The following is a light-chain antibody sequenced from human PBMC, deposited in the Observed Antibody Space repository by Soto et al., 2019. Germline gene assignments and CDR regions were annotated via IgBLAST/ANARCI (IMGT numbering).Light chain of an antibody. CDR1: QSVSSN. CDR3: QQHGSSPWT. Sequence: EIVMTQSPATLALPPGERATLSCRASQSVSSNFAWYQQRPGQAPRLLSYGASIRATAVPARFTASGSGTDFTLTISRLEPEDFAVYFCQQHGSSPWTFGQGTKVDI. CDR2: GAS. V-gene: IGKV3-20*01. J-gene: IGKJ1*01.